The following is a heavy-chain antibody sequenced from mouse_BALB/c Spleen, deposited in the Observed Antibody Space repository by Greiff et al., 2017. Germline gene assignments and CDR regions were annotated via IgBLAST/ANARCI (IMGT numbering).Heavy chain of an antibody. V-gene: IGHV1-31*01. D-gene: IGHD2-2*01. J-gene: IGHJ2*01. CDR2: INPYNGAT. Sequence: EVQLQPSGPELVKPGASVTISCTASGYSFTGYYMHWVKQSHVKSLEWIGRINPYNGATSYNQTFKDKASLTVDKSASTAYMELHSLTSEDAAVYYCARWFLDDWGQGTTLTVSS. CDR1: GYSFTGYY. CDR3: ARWFLDD.